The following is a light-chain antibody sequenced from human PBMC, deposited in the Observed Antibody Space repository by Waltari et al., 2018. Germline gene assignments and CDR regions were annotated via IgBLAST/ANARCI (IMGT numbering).Light chain of an antibody. CDR1: SSNIESNP. V-gene: IGLV1-44*01. CDR2: SNS. CDR3: ASWDYSLNGVV. J-gene: IGLJ2*01. Sequence: QPVVTQPPSASGTPGQRVTISCSGSSSNIESNPVNWYQKLPGRAPRLLIYSNSHRPSGVPDRFSASTSGRSASLAISGLQSDDEGNYYCASWDYSLNGVVYGGGTKLTVL.